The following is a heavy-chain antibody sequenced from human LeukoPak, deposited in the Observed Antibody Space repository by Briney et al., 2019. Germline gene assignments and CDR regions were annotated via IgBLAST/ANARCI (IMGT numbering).Heavy chain of an antibody. CDR2: IIPIFGTA. Sequence: SVKVSCKASGGTLSSYAISWVRQAPGQGLEWMGGIIPIFGTANYAQKFQGRVTITADKSTSTAYMELSSLRSEDTAVYYCARDKGTYYDILTGAPFDYWGQGTLVTVSS. CDR1: GGTLSSYA. V-gene: IGHV1-69*06. CDR3: ARDKGTYYDILTGAPFDY. J-gene: IGHJ4*02. D-gene: IGHD3-9*01.